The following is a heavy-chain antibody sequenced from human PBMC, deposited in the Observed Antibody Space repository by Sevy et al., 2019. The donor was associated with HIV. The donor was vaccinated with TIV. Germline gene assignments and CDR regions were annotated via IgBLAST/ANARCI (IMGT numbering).Heavy chain of an antibody. V-gene: IGHV5-51*01. CDR2: IYPGDSDT. Sequence: GESLKISCKGSGYSFTNYWIGWVRQMPGKGLEWMGVIYPGDSDTRYSPSFQGQVTISADRSITTTYLQWNRLRASDTAMYYCGRRGYCSTTNCYSNYDFWGQGTLVTVSS. CDR1: GYSFTNYW. D-gene: IGHD2-2*01. J-gene: IGHJ4*02. CDR3: GRRGYCSTTNCYSNYDF.